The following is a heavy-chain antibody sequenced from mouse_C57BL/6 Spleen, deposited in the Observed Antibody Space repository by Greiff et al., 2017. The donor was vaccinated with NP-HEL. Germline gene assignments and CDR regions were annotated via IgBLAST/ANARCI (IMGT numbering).Heavy chain of an antibody. V-gene: IGHV1-53*01. Sequence: QVQLQQPGTELVKPGASVKLSCKASGYTFTSYWMHWVKQRPGQGLEWIGNINPSNGGTNYNEKFKSKATLTVDKSSSTAYMQLSSLTSEDSAVYYCARTRGDGHSRYYAMDYWGQGTSVTVSS. D-gene: IGHD2-3*01. CDR2: INPSNGGT. J-gene: IGHJ4*01. CDR1: GYTFTSYW. CDR3: ARTRGDGHSRYYAMDY.